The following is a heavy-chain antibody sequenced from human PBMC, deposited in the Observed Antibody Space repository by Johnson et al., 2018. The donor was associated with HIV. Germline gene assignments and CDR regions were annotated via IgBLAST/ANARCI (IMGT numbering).Heavy chain of an antibody. J-gene: IGHJ3*02. CDR3: ARRRDYGPARSAFDI. CDR1: GFTFSSYG. V-gene: IGHV3-30*02. CDR2: IRYDGGNK. D-gene: IGHD4-17*01. Sequence: QVQLVESGGGVVQPGGSLRLSCVASGFTFSSYGMHWVRQAPGKGLEWVAFIRYDGGNKYYGDSVKGRFTISRDNYKNTLYLQMNSLRAEDTAVYYCARRRDYGPARSAFDIWGQGTMVTVSS.